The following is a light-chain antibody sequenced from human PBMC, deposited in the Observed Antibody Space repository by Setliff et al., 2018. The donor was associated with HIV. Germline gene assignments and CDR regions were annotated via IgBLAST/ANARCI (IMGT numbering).Light chain of an antibody. J-gene: IGLJ1*01. CDR1: SSNIGNNY. Sequence: SVLTQPPSVSAAPGQKVTISCSGSSSNIGNNYVSWYQRLPGTAPKLLIYDNNKRPSGIPDRFSGSKSGTSATLGITGLQTGDEADYYCGTWDSSLSAVPVFGTGTKVTV. CDR2: DNN. V-gene: IGLV1-51*01. CDR3: GTWDSSLSAVPV.